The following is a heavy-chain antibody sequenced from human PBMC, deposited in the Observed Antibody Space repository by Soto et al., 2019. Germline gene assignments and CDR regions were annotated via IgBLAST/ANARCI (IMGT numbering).Heavy chain of an antibody. J-gene: IGHJ3*01. CDR2: ISSTGRTI. V-gene: IGHV3-11*01. D-gene: IGHD4-17*01. CDR3: ASSYGGNAHFAFDF. CDR1: RFAFNDFY. Sequence: PGGSLRLSCAASRFAFNDFYMSWIRQAPGKGLEWVSYISSTGRTIYYADSVRGRFTISRDDAKSSLYLQMNSLRAEDTAVYYCASSYGGNAHFAFDFWGQGTMVTVSS.